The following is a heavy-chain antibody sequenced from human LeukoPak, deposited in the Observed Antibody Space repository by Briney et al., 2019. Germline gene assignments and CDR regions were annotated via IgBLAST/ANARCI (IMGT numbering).Heavy chain of an antibody. J-gene: IGHJ4*02. CDR3: ARDRYGDYNFDY. D-gene: IGHD4-17*01. CDR1: GFTFSNYA. V-gene: IGHV3-30-3*01. CDR2: ISYDGGNN. Sequence: GGSLRLSCAASGFTFSNYAMQWVRQAPGKGLEWVAIISYDGGNNYFADSVKGRFTISRDNSKNTLYLQMNSLRAEDTAVYYCARDRYGDYNFDYWGQGTLVTVSS.